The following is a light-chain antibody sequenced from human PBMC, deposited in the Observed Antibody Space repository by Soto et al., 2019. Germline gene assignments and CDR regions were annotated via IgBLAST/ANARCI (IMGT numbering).Light chain of an antibody. CDR1: SSNIGNNY. Sequence: QSVLTQPPSVSAAPGQKVTISCSGSSSNIGNNYVSWYQQLPGTAPKLLIYDNNKRPSGIPDRFSGSKSGTSATLGITGLQTGDEADYYCGTWDSSLSAAYVFGTGTKRTVL. J-gene: IGLJ1*01. CDR3: GTWDSSLSAAYV. V-gene: IGLV1-51*01. CDR2: DNN.